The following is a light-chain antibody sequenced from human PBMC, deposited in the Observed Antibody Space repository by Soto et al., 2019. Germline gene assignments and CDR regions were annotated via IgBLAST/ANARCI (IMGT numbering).Light chain of an antibody. V-gene: IGKV1-12*01. J-gene: IGKJ4*01. CDR2: AAS. CDR3: QQSNGIPRT. CDR1: QAVSTW. Sequence: QMTQPLSFMYASVGDRVTITCRASQAVSTWLAWYQQKPGDAPKLLIYAASTLQSGVPSRFSGSGSGTDFTLTIRSLQPEDFATYYCQQSNGIPRTLGGGTKV.